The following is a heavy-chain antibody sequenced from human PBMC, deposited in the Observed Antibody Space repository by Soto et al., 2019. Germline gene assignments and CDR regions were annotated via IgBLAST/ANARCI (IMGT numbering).Heavy chain of an antibody. CDR2: IYSNGDT. Sequence: SETLSLTCSVSSDSMNSGGYYWSWIRQHPGKGLEWIGYIYSNGDTYYNPSLKSRVTISVDTSKNRFSLNLTSVTAADTAVYYCARRGGSSSGYYYYAMDVWGQGTTVTVSS. CDR1: SDSMNSGGYY. CDR3: ARRGGSSSGYYYYAMDV. V-gene: IGHV4-31*03. D-gene: IGHD6-6*01. J-gene: IGHJ6*02.